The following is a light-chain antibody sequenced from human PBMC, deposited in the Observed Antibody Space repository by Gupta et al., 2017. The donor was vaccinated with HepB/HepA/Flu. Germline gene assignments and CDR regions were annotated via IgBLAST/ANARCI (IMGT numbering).Light chain of an antibody. V-gene: IGKV1-5*03. J-gene: IGKJ1*01. Sequence: IQMTQSPSTLSASTGGEVTITCRPSECVTTWLAWYQQKPGKAPKFLMYKASTLEIGVPARFSGRGSGTEFTLTISRLKPDDFATYYCQQYCTLPWTFGQGTKVEIK. CDR1: ECVTTW. CDR2: KAS. CDR3: QQYCTLPWT.